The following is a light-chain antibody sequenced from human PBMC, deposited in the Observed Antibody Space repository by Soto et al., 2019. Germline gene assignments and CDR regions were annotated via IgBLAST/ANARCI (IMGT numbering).Light chain of an antibody. CDR1: QSIGVY. Sequence: DIQMTQSPSSLSASVGDRVSLACLASQSIGVYLNWFQQRPGKAPNLLIYAASSLQSGVPSRFSGSGSGTDFTLTISSLQPEDFATYYCQQSYNTPITFGHGTRLEIK. V-gene: IGKV1-39*01. CDR2: AAS. CDR3: QQSYNTPIT. J-gene: IGKJ5*01.